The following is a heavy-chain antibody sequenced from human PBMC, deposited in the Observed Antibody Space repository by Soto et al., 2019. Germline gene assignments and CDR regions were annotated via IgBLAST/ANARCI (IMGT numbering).Heavy chain of an antibody. CDR2: RRNKANSYST. V-gene: IGHV3-72*01. D-gene: IGHD1-1*01. CDR1: GLTFVDDY. J-gene: IGHJ4*02. CDR3: VHDFFGMND. Sequence: PXESLQLSCAASGLTFVDDYMDWVRQTPGKGLEWVGRRRNKANSYSTEYAASVKGRFSISRDNSKNSLYLQMNSLKTEDTATYYCVHDFFGMNDGGRGTLGTVSS.